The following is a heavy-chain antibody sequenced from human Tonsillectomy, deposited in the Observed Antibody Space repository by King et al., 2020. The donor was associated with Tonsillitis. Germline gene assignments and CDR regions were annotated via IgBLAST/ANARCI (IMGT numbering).Heavy chain of an antibody. Sequence: VQLVESGGGVVQPGRSLRLSCAASGFTFSSYAMHWVRQAPGKGLEWVAVISYDGSNKYYADSVKGRFTISRDNSKNTLYLQMNSLRAEDTAVYYCARDSGYSSSWYVGNNWFDPWGQGTLVTVSS. D-gene: IGHD6-13*01. V-gene: IGHV3-30-3*01. CDR2: ISYDGSNK. CDR3: ARDSGYSSSWYVGNNWFDP. CDR1: GFTFSSYA. J-gene: IGHJ5*02.